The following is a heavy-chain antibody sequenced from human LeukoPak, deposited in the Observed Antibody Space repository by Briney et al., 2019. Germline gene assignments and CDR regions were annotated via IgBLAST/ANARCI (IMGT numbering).Heavy chain of an antibody. CDR1: GYTFTIYG. Sequence: ASVKVSFKSSGYTFTIYGISWVRQAPGQGLEWMGWISAYNGNTNYAQKLQGRVTMTTDTSTSTAYMELRSLRSDDTAVYYCATNGLRYFDWLPRFDYWGQGTLVTVSS. J-gene: IGHJ4*02. CDR2: ISAYNGNT. CDR3: ATNGLRYFDWLPRFDY. D-gene: IGHD3-9*01. V-gene: IGHV1-18*01.